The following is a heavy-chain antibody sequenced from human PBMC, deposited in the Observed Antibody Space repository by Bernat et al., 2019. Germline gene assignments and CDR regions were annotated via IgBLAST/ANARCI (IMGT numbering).Heavy chain of an antibody. CDR3: AADLNPATTVTTAGDY. D-gene: IGHD4-17*01. J-gene: IGHJ4*02. CDR1: GFTFTSSA. Sequence: QMQLVQSGPEVKKPGTSVKVSCKASGFTFTSSAVQWVRQARGQRLEWIGWIVVGSGNTNYAQKFQERVTITRDMSTSTAYMELSSLRSEDTAVYYCAADLNPATTVTTAGDYWGQGTLVTVSS. V-gene: IGHV1-58*01. CDR2: IVVGSGNT.